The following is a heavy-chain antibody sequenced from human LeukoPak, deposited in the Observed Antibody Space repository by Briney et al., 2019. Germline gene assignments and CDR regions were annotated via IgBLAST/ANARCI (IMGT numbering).Heavy chain of an antibody. Sequence: GGSLRLSCAASGFTFSRYSMNWVRQAPGKGLEWVSSISSSSSFIYYSDSLKGRFTISRDNAKNSLYLQMNSLRAEDTAVYYCASSRYDSSGYYGIVGHWGQGTLVTVSS. J-gene: IGHJ5*02. CDR2: ISSSSSFI. V-gene: IGHV3-21*01. CDR3: ASSRYDSSGYYGIVGH. CDR1: GFTFSRYS. D-gene: IGHD3-22*01.